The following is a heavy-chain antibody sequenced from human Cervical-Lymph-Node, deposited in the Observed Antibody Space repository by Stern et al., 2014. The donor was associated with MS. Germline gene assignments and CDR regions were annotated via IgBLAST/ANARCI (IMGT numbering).Heavy chain of an antibody. J-gene: IGHJ3*02. CDR3: AREKSGGVGVPTGAFDI. CDR1: GGTFSSHA. D-gene: IGHD3-16*01. CDR2: SIPLFGTG. Sequence: QVQLVQSGAEVKKPGSSVKVSCKASGGTFSSHAISWVRQAPGQGLEWMGGSIPLFGTGNSAQKFHGRVTITSDISTTNAYMDTSSLRSEDTAVYYCAREKSGGVGVPTGAFDIWGQGTMVTVSS. V-gene: IGHV1-69*06.